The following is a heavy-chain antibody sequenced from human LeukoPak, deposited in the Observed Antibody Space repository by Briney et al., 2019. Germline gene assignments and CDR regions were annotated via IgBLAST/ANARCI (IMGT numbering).Heavy chain of an antibody. V-gene: IGHV4-34*01. J-gene: IGHJ6*03. Sequence: SETLSLTCAVYGGSFSGYYWSWIRQPPGKGLEWIGEINHSGSTNYNPSLKSRVTISVDTSKNQFSLKLSSVTAADTAVYYCARGATGYYYYYYMDVWGKGTTVTVS. CDR2: INHSGST. CDR1: GGSFSGYY. CDR3: ARGATGYYYYYYMDV.